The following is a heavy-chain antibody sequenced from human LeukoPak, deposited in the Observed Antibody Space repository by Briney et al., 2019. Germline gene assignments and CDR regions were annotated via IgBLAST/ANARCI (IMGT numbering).Heavy chain of an antibody. D-gene: IGHD2-2*03. V-gene: IGHV4-34*01. J-gene: IGHJ5*02. Sequence: PSETLSLTCAVYGGSFSGYYWSWIRQPPGKGLEWIGEINHSGSTNYNPSLKSRVTISVYTSKNQFSLKLSSVTAADTAVYYCATPGYCSSTSCPNNWFDPWGQGTLVTVSS. CDR1: GGSFSGYY. CDR3: ATPGYCSSTSCPNNWFDP. CDR2: INHSGST.